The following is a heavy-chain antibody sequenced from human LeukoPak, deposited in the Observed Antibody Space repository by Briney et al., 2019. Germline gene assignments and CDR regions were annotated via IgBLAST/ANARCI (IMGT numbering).Heavy chain of an antibody. V-gene: IGHV4-4*02. J-gene: IGHJ4*02. D-gene: IGHD3-22*01. Sequence: SGTLSLTCAVSGGSISSSNWWSWVRQPPGKGLEWIGEIYHSGSTNYNPSLKSRVTISVDKSKNQFSLKLSSVTAADTAVYYCGRDIGYYDSSGYLHWGQGTLVTVSS. CDR1: GGSISSSNW. CDR2: IYHSGST. CDR3: GRDIGYYDSSGYLH.